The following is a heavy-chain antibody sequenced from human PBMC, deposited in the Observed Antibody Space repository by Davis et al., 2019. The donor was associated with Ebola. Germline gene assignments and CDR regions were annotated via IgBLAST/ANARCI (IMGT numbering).Heavy chain of an antibody. CDR1: GFTVSSYD. D-gene: IGHD5-12*01. V-gene: IGHV3-13*04. CDR3: SREVSGYDSPYYHMDV. CDR2: MDPSGDS. J-gene: IGHJ6*03. Sequence: GESLKTPCAAPGFTVSSYDMHWVRQGTGKGLEWVSSMDPSGDSYYPDSVKGRFTISRDGAKNSLYLQMNSLRDGDTAVYYCSREVSGYDSPYYHMDVWGQGTAVTVSS.